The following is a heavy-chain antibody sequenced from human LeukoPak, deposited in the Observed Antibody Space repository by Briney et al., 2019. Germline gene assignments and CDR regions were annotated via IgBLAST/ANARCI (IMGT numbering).Heavy chain of an antibody. CDR2: INRDGSST. CDR3: AKETKNDYDY. CDR1: GFTFSSYW. V-gene: IGHV3-74*01. J-gene: IGHJ4*02. Sequence: PGGSLRLSCAASGFTFSSYWMHWVRQAPGKGLVWVSRINRDGSSTSYADSVKGRFTISRDNAKNTLYLQMNSLRAEDTAVYYCAKETKNDYDYWGQGTLVTVSS.